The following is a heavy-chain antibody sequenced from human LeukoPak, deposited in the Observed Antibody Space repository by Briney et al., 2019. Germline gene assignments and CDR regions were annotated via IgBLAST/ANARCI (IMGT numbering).Heavy chain of an antibody. V-gene: IGHV1-46*01. CDR2: INPSGSST. D-gene: IGHD6-13*01. Sequence: GASVKVSYKALGYTFTSYYMHCVRQVPGQGLEWMGLINPSGSSTSYAQKFQGRLSLTRDTSTSTVYMELSGLRFEDTAVYYCARDAGSSWHNWGQGTLVTVSS. CDR3: ARDAGSSWHN. J-gene: IGHJ4*02. CDR1: GYTFTSYY.